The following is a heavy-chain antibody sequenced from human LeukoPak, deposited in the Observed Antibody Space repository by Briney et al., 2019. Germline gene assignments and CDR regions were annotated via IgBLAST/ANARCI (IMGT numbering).Heavy chain of an antibody. J-gene: IGHJ4*02. CDR3: ATASTGYYYFDY. Sequence: SETLSLTCTVSGGSISSYYWSWIRQPPGKGLEWIGHIYYSGSTKYNPSLKSRVTISVDTSKNQLSLKLSSVTAADTAVYYCATASTGYYYFDYWGQGTLVTVSS. CDR2: IYYSGST. D-gene: IGHD3-22*01. V-gene: IGHV4-59*01. CDR1: GGSISSYY.